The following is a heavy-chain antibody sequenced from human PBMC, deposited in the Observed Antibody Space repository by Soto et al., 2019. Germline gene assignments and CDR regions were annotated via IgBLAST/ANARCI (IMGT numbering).Heavy chain of an antibody. CDR3: ARLDTYYDFWSGYVYYGMDV. CDR1: GFTFSSYW. J-gene: IGHJ6*02. Sequence: PGGSLRLSCAASGFTFSSYWMSWVRQAPGKGLEWVANIKQDGSEKYYVDSVKGRFTISRDNAKNSLYLQMNSLRAEDTAVYYCARLDTYYDFWSGYVYYGMDVWGQGTTVTASS. D-gene: IGHD3-3*01. V-gene: IGHV3-7*01. CDR2: IKQDGSEK.